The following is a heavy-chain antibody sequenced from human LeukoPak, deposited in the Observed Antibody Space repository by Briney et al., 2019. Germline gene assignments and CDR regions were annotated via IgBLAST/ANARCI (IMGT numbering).Heavy chain of an antibody. V-gene: IGHV4-39*02. CDR2: IYYSGST. CDR3: ARDGRGYSYDIYYYYYYMDV. CDR1: GGSISSSTYY. J-gene: IGHJ6*03. Sequence: SETLSLTCTVSGGSISSSTYYWDWIRQPPGKGLEWIGSIYYSGSTYYNPSLKSRVTISVDTSKNQFSLKLRSVTAADTAVYYCARDGRGYSYDIYYYYYYMDVWGKGTTVTVSS. D-gene: IGHD5-18*01.